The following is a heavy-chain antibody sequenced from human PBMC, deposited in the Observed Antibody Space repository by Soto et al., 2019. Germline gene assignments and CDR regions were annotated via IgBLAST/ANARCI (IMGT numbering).Heavy chain of an antibody. Sequence: QVQLVESGGGVVQPGRSLRLSCAASGFTFSSYGMHWVRQAPGKGLEWVAVIWYDGSNKYYADSVKGRFTISRDNSKNTLYLQMNSLRAEDTAVYSSARGYDFWSGSKERGFDYWGQGTLVTVSS. D-gene: IGHD3-3*01. V-gene: IGHV3-33*01. CDR3: ARGYDFWSGSKERGFDY. J-gene: IGHJ4*02. CDR1: GFTFSSYG. CDR2: IWYDGSNK.